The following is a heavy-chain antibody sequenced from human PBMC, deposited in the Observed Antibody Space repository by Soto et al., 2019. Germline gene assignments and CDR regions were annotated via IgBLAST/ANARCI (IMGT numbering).Heavy chain of an antibody. J-gene: IGHJ6*02. D-gene: IGHD3-16*01. CDR3: ATPYDYVWGSYEDYYGMDV. CDR2: ISSSSSYI. CDR1: RFTFSSYS. Sequence: PGGSLRLSCAAPRFTFSSYSMNWVRRAPGKGLEWVSSISSSSSYIYYADSVKGRFTISRDNAKNSLYLQMNSLRAEDTAVYYCATPYDYVWGSYEDYYGMDVWGQGTTVTVSS. V-gene: IGHV3-21*01.